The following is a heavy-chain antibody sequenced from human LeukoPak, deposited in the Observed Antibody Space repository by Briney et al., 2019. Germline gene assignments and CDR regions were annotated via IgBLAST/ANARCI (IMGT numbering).Heavy chain of an antibody. CDR1: GGSFSGYY. J-gene: IGHJ4*02. CDR2: INHSGST. CDR3: ARSIVVVVAAWFDY. D-gene: IGHD2-15*01. V-gene: IGHV4-34*01. Sequence: PSETLSLTCAVYGGSFSGYYWSWIRQPPGKGLEWIGEINHSGSTNYNPSLKSRVTISVDTSKNQFSLKLSSVTAADTAVYYCARSIVVVVAAWFDYWGQGTLVTVPS.